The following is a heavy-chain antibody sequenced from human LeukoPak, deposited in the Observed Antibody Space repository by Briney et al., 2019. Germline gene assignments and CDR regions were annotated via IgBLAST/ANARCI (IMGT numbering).Heavy chain of an antibody. CDR1: GGSISSSSYY. J-gene: IGHJ4*02. Sequence: SETLSLTCTVSGGSISSSSYYWGWIRQPPGKGLEWIGRIYTSGSTNYNPSLKSRVTMSVDTSKNQFSLKLSSVTAADTAVYYCASSAVAGTGPTDYWGQGTLVTVSS. CDR3: ASSAVAGTGPTDY. D-gene: IGHD6-19*01. V-gene: IGHV4-39*07. CDR2: IYTSGST.